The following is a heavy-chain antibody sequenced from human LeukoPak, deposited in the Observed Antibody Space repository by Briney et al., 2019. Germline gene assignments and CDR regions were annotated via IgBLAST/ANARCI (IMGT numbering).Heavy chain of an antibody. CDR3: ARGIHSSSWYGSYYYYYYYMDV. Sequence: SETLSLTCTVSGGSISSGDYYWSWIRQPPGKGLEWIGYIYYSGSTNYNPSLKSRVTISVDTSKNQFSLKLSSVTAADTAVYYCARGIHSSSWYGSYYYYYYYMDVWGKGTTVTVSS. CDR2: IYYSGST. D-gene: IGHD6-13*01. J-gene: IGHJ6*03. V-gene: IGHV4-30-4*08. CDR1: GGSISSGDYY.